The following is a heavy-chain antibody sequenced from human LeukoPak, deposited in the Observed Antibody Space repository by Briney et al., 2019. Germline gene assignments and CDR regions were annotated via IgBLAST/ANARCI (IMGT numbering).Heavy chain of an antibody. V-gene: IGHV1-2*02. CDR2: INPNSGGT. CDR1: GYTFTGYY. J-gene: IGHJ4*02. Sequence: ASVKVSCKASGYTFTGYYMHWVRQAPGQGLEWMGWINPNSGGTNYAQKFQGRVTMTRDTSTSTAYMELRSLRSDDTAVYYCARDTGYSGYDYTHFDYWGQGTLVTVSS. CDR3: ARDTGYSGYDYTHFDY. D-gene: IGHD5-12*01.